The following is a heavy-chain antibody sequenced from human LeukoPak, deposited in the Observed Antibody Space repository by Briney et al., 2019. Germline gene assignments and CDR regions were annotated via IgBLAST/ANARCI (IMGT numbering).Heavy chain of an antibody. V-gene: IGHV4-39*07. Sequence: SETLSLTCTVSGGSISSSSYYWGWIRQPPGKGLEWIGSIYYSGSTYYNPSLKSRVTISVDTSKNQFSLKLSSVTAADTAVYYCAREAAAGTGMNYWGQGTLVTVSS. D-gene: IGHD6-13*01. CDR2: IYYSGST. CDR1: GGSISSSSYY. J-gene: IGHJ4*02. CDR3: AREAAAGTGMNY.